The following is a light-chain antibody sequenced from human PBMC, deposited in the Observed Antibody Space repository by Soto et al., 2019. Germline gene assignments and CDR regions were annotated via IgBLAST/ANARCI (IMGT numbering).Light chain of an antibody. CDR1: QSVGSSY. V-gene: IGKV3-20*01. Sequence: EIVLTQSPGALSLSPGERATLSCRASQSVGSSYLAWYQQTPGQAPRLLMYETSSRATGIPDRFSGSGSGTVFSLTISRLEPEDFAVSYCQQYGSSRTFGQGTKVVVK. CDR2: ETS. J-gene: IGKJ1*01. CDR3: QQYGSSRT.